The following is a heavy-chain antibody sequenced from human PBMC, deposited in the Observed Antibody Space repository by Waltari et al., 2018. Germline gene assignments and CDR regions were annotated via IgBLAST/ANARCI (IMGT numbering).Heavy chain of an antibody. D-gene: IGHD4-17*01. CDR2: ISSNNNYI. CDR1: GFAFRGCP. J-gene: IGHJ6*01. CDR3: ARDLDYGNYYGLDV. V-gene: IGHV3-21*06. Sequence: EVQIEGSGGGLVKPGRPLSLFCSATGFAFRGCPMNWIRQAPGKGLECVSSISSNNNYIYYADSVKGRFTVSRDNTKNSLYLQMNSLRAEDTALYYCARDLDYGNYYGLDVWGQGTTVTVSS.